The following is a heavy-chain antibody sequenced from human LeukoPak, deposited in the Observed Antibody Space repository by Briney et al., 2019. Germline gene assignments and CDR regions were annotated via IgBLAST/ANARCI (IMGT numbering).Heavy chain of an antibody. V-gene: IGHV4-30-4*01. CDR1: GGSISSGDYY. CDR3: AGIFAYQLLLSN. Sequence: PSETLSLTCTVSGGSISSGDYYWSWIRQPPGKGLEWIGYIYYSGSTYYNPSLKSRVTISVDTSKNQFSLKLSSVTAADTAVYYCAGIFAYQLLLSNWGQGTLVTVSS. D-gene: IGHD2-2*01. CDR2: IYYSGST. J-gene: IGHJ4*02.